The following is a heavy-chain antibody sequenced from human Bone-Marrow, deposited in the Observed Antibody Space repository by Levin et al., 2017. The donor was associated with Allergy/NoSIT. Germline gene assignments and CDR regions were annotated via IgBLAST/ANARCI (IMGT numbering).Heavy chain of an antibody. V-gene: IGHV5-51*04. D-gene: IGHD2-21*02. CDR3: VRAGTASHYYAMDV. CDR1: GYSFTTYW. Sequence: GESLKISCKGSGYSFTTYWIGWVRQMPGKGLEWMGIIYPSDSETRYSPSFQGQVTISADHLISTVYLQWSNLKASDSAIYYCVRAGTASHYYAMDVWGQGTTVTVSS. J-gene: IGHJ6*02. CDR2: IYPSDSET.